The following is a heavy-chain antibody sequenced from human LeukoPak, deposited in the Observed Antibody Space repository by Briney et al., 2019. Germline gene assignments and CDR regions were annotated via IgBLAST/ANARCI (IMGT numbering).Heavy chain of an antibody. CDR2: ISSSSSYI. Sequence: GGSLRLSCAASGFTFSSYSMDWVRQAPGKGLEWVSSISSSSSYIYYADSVKGRFTISRDNSKNTLYLQMNSLRAEDTAVYYCARADSSGYYYGSFDYWGQGTLVTVSS. D-gene: IGHD3-22*01. V-gene: IGHV3-21*04. CDR1: GFTFSSYS. CDR3: ARADSSGYYYGSFDY. J-gene: IGHJ4*02.